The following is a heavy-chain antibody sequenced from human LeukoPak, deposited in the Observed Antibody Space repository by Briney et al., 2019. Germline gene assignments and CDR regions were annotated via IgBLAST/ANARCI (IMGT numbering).Heavy chain of an antibody. CDR3: ASLGYSSSWYSFTSKNYYYYGMDV. D-gene: IGHD6-13*01. CDR2: IYSGGRT. J-gene: IGHJ6*02. Sequence: GGSLRLSCAASGFTVSSNYMSWVRQAPGKGLEWVSVIYSGGRTYYADSVKGRFTISRDNSKNTLYLQMNGLRAEDTAVYYCASLGYSSSWYSFTSKNYYYYGMDVWGQGTTVTVSS. CDR1: GFTVSSNY. V-gene: IGHV3-53*01.